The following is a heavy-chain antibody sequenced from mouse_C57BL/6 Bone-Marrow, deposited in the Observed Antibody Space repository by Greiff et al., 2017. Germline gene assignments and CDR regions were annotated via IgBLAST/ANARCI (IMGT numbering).Heavy chain of an antibody. D-gene: IGHD1-1*01. Sequence: QVQLKESGPGLVQPSQSLSITCTVSGFSLTSYGVHWVRQSPGKGLEWLGVIWRGGSTDYNAAFISRLSISKDNSKSQVFFKMNSLQADDTAVYYCARDGSLLREFDYWGQGTTLPVSS. CDR3: ARDGSLLREFDY. V-gene: IGHV2-2*01. CDR1: GFSLTSYG. J-gene: IGHJ2*01. CDR2: IWRGGST.